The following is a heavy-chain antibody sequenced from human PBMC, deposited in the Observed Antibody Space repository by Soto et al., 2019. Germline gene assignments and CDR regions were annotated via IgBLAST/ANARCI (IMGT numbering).Heavy chain of an antibody. D-gene: IGHD3-3*01. V-gene: IGHV1-69*13. J-gene: IGHJ6*02. CDR2: IIPIFGTA. CDR3: ERDWAYYDFWSGYPALRYYYGMDV. CDR1: GGTFSSYA. Sequence: SVKVSCKASGGTFSSYAISWVRQAPGQGLEWMGGIIPIFGTANYAQKFQGRVTITADESTSTAYMELSSLRSEDTAVYYCERDWAYYDFWSGYPALRYYYGMDVWGQGTTVTVSS.